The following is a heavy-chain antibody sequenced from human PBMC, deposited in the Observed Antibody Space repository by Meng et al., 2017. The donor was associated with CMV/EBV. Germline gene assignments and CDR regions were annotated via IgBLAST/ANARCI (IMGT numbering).Heavy chain of an antibody. CDR3: TTEEIYGSNY. CDR1: GFTFSNAW. Sequence: GESLKISCAASGFTFSNAWMSWVRQAPGKGLEWVGRIKSKTDGGTTGYAAPVKGRFTISRDDSKNTLYLQMNSLKTEDTAVYYCTTEEIYGSNYWGQGTLVTVSS. J-gene: IGHJ4*02. D-gene: IGHD5-12*01. V-gene: IGHV3-15*01. CDR2: IKSKTDGGTT.